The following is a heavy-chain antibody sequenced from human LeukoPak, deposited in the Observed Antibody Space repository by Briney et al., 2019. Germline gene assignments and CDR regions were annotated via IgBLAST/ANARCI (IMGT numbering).Heavy chain of an antibody. CDR1: GFTFSSYA. D-gene: IGHD1-26*01. J-gene: IGHJ4*02. CDR3: AKRSSGSYYADFDY. Sequence: GGSLRLSRAASGFTFSSYAMSWVRQAPGKGLEWVSAISGSGGSTYYADSVKGRFTISRDNSKNTLYLQMNSLRAEDTAVYYCAKRSSGSYYADFDYWGQGTLVTVSS. V-gene: IGHV3-23*01. CDR2: ISGSGGST.